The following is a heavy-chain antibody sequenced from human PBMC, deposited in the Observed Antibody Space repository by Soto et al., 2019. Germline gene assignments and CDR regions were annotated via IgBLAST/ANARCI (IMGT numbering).Heavy chain of an antibody. CDR3: TTYHGDYNFDH. Sequence: QVQLVQSGAEVKKPGASVKVSCKVSGYTLNEVAMHWVRQAPGKGLAWLGGFDPDEAETIYAQHFQGRVTMTEDTSTDTVYMELSSLRSEATALYFCTTYHGDYNFDHWGQGTLVTVSS. D-gene: IGHD4-17*01. CDR1: GYTLNEVA. CDR2: FDPDEAET. J-gene: IGHJ5*02. V-gene: IGHV1-24*01.